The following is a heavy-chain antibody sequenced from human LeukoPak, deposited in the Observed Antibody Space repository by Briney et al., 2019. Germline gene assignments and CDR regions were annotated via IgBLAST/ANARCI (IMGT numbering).Heavy chain of an antibody. J-gene: IGHJ4*02. Sequence: GGSLRLSCAASGFTFSSYAMSWVRQAPGKGLEWVSVISGSGGSTYYADSVKGRFTISRDNSKNTLYLQMNSLRAEDTAVYYCAKDKVGYCSSTSCPLDWGQGTLVTVSS. CDR2: ISGSGGST. V-gene: IGHV3-23*01. CDR3: AKDKVGYCSSTSCPLD. CDR1: GFTFSSYA. D-gene: IGHD2-2*01.